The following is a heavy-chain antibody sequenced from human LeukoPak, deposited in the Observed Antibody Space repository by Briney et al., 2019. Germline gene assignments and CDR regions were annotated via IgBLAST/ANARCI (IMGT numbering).Heavy chain of an antibody. CDR3: AKDQIQGFWSGYTDLYY. Sequence: GGSLRLSCATSGFIFSGYDMSWVRQAPGKGLEWVSAVSGSGGSTYYADSVKGRFTISRDNSKNTLYLQMNSLRAEDTAVYYCAKDQIQGFWSGYTDLYYWGQGTLVTVSS. CDR1: GFIFSGYD. J-gene: IGHJ4*02. CDR2: VSGSGGST. D-gene: IGHD3-3*01. V-gene: IGHV3-23*01.